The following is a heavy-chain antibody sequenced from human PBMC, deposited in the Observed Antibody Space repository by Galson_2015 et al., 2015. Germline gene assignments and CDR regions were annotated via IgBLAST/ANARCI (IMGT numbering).Heavy chain of an antibody. D-gene: IGHD3-22*01. J-gene: IGHJ4*02. CDR1: GYTFTSYG. CDR3: AREAYYDSSGYQGRTDY. CDR2: ISAYNGNT. Sequence: SVKVSCKASGYTFTSYGISWVRQAPGQGLEWMGWISAYNGNTNYAQKLQGRVTMTTDTSTSTAYMELRSLRSDDTAVYYCAREAYYDSSGYQGRTDYWGQGTLVTVPS. V-gene: IGHV1-18*01.